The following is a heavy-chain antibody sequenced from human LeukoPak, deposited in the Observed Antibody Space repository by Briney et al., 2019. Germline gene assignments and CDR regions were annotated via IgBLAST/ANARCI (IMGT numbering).Heavy chain of an antibody. CDR2: INPNSGGT. D-gene: IGHD1-26*01. V-gene: IGHV1-2*02. J-gene: IGHJ4*02. Sequence: ASVKVSCKASGYTFTGYYMHWVRQAPGQGLEWMGWINPNSGGTNYAQKFQGRVTMTRDTSISTAYMELSRLRSDDTAVYYCARGQDWRSGSYYVFDYWGQGTLVTVSS. CDR3: ARGQDWRSGSYYVFDY. CDR1: GYTFTGYY.